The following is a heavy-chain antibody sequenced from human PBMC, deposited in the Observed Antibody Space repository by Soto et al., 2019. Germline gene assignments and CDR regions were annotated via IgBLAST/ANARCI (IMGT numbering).Heavy chain of an antibody. CDR2: ISSSSSTI. V-gene: IGHV3-48*01. CDR3: AKLEPRSSIDY. J-gene: IGHJ4*02. D-gene: IGHD1-1*01. CDR1: GFTFSSYS. Sequence: PGGSLRLSCAASGFTFSSYSMNWVRQAPGKGLEWVSYISSSSSTIYYADSVKGRFTISRDNAKNSLYLQMNSLRAEDTAVYYCAKLEPRSSIDYWGQGTLVTVSS.